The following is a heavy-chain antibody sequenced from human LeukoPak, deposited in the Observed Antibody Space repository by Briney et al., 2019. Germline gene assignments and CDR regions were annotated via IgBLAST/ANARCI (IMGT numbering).Heavy chain of an antibody. J-gene: IGHJ6*02. CDR3: AKDPAYYDILTGPPNV. V-gene: IGHV3-23*01. Sequence: PGVSLRLSCAASGFTFSSYAMSWVRQAPGKGLEWVSAISGSGGSTYYADSVKGRFTISRDNSKNTLYLQTNSLRAEDTAVYYCAKDPAYYDILTGPPNVWGQGTTVTVSS. CDR1: GFTFSSYA. D-gene: IGHD3-9*01. CDR2: ISGSGGST.